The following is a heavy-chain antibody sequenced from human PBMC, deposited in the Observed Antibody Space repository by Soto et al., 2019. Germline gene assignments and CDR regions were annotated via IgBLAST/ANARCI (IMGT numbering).Heavy chain of an antibody. CDR1: GFTFSTYG. D-gene: IGHD2-15*01. CDR2: ISASGAKI. V-gene: IGHV3-23*01. CDR3: AKDQVPEIVGGVGF. J-gene: IGHJ1*01. Sequence: EVQLLESGVGLVQPGGSLTLSCTASGFTFSTYGMNWVRQAPGKGLEWVSCISASGAKIYYADSVKGRFAISRDNAQNTVYLQMNSLRDEDTATYYCAKDQVPEIVGGVGFWGQGTLVIVSS.